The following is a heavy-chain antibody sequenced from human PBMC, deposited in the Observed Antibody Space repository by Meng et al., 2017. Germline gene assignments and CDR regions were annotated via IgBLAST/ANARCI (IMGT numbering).Heavy chain of an antibody. J-gene: IGHJ4*02. D-gene: IGHD2-21*02. CDR2: MYPSGST. CDR1: GGSISSGGYF. CDR3: ARDVTGHYYFDY. Sequence: VPLLLPAPALVTLSRSLFLTCIVAGGSISSGGYFWGWIRQHPGKVLEWIGYMYPSGSTHYNPSQESRVTISIDTSKNQLSLELSSVTAADTAVYYCARDVTGHYYFDYWGQGTLVTVSS. V-gene: IGHV4-31*03.